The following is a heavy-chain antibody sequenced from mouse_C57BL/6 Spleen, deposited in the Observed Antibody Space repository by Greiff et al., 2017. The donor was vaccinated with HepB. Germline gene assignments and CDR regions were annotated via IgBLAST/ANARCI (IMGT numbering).Heavy chain of an antibody. Sequence: VKVVESGAELAKPGASVKLSCKASGYTFTSYWMHWVKQRPGQGLEFIGYINPSSDYTKYNQKFKDKATLTADKSSSTAYMQLSSLTYEDSAVYYCARRSNYSDFDYWGQGTTLTVSS. J-gene: IGHJ2*01. CDR1: GYTFTSYW. V-gene: IGHV1-7*01. CDR3: ARRSNYSDFDY. D-gene: IGHD2-5*01. CDR2: INPSSDYT.